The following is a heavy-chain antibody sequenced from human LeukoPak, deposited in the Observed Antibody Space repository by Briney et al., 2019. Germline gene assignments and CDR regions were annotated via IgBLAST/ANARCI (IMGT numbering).Heavy chain of an antibody. D-gene: IGHD4-17*01. J-gene: IGHJ5*02. CDR1: GGSISSYY. CDR2: IYTSGST. CDR3: ARGYGDYIWFDP. V-gene: IGHV4-4*07. Sequence: NPSETLSLTCTVSGGSISSYYWSWIRQPAGKGLEWIGRIYTSGSTNYNPSLQSRVTMSVDTSKTQFSLKLSSVAAADTAVYYCARGYGDYIWFDPWGQGTLVTVSS.